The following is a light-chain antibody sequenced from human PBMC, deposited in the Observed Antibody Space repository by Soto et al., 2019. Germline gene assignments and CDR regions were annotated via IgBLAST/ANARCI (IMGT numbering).Light chain of an antibody. CDR3: QQYYSFPST. CDR1: QGISSY. CDR2: AAS. Sequence: VFLMTQCPSLLSGSTGDRVTISCLMSQGISSYLAWYQQKPGKAPELLIYAASTLQSGVPSRFSGSGSGTDFTLTISCLQSEDFATYYCQQYYSFPSTFGQGARLEIK. J-gene: IGKJ5*01. V-gene: IGKV1D-8*01.